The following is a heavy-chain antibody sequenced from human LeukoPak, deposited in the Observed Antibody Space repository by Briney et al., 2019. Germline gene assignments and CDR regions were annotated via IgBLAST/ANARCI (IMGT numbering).Heavy chain of an antibody. CDR3: ARTYYYDSSPHCDF. CDR2: IYYSGST. CDR1: GGSIISYY. D-gene: IGHD3-22*01. Sequence: PSETLSLTCTVCGGSIISYYRSWIRQPPGKGLEWIGYIYYSGSTNYNPSLKSQVTISVDTSKNQFSLQLSSVTAADTAVYYCARTYYYDSSPHCDFWGQGTLVTVSS. V-gene: IGHV4-59*01. J-gene: IGHJ4*02.